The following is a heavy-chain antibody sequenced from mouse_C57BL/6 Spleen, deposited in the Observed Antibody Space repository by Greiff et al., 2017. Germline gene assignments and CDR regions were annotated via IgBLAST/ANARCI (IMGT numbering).Heavy chain of an antibody. Sequence: EVQVVESGGGLVKPGGSLKLSCAASGFTFSSYAMSWVRQTPEKRLEWVATISDGGSYTYYPDNVKGRFTISRDNAKNNLYLQMSHLKSEDTAMYYCARGGTTMVTTYYFDYWGQGTTLTVSS. J-gene: IGHJ2*01. CDR3: ARGGTTMVTTYYFDY. V-gene: IGHV5-4*01. CDR2: ISDGGSYT. CDR1: GFTFSSYA. D-gene: IGHD2-2*01.